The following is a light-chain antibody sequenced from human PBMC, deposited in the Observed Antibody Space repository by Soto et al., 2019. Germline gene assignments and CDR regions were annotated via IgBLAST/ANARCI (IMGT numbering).Light chain of an antibody. CDR3: QQYGSSPRSIT. Sequence: VMTQAPATLSVSPWEIATLSCRASQSVSSYLAWYQQRPGQAPRPLIYGASSRATGIPDRFSGSGSGTEFTLTINRLEPEDFAVYYCQQYGSSPRSITFGQGTRLEIK. CDR2: GAS. CDR1: QSVSSY. V-gene: IGKV3-20*01. J-gene: IGKJ5*01.